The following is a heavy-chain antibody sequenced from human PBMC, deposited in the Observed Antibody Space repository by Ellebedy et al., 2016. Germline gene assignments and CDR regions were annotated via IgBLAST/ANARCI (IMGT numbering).Heavy chain of an antibody. D-gene: IGHD2-21*01. V-gene: IGHV4-61*05. CDR1: GGSISSSSYY. J-gene: IGHJ3*02. CDR2: IYYSGST. CDR3: ASGVGGIGAFDI. Sequence: SETLSLXXTVSGGSISSSSYYWGWIRQPPGKGLEWTGYIYYSGSTNYNPSLKSRVTISVDTSKNQFSLKLSSVTAADTAVYYCASGVGGIGAFDIWGQGTMVTVSS.